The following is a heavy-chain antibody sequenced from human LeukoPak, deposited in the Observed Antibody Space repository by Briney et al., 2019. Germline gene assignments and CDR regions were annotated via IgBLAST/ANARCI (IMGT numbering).Heavy chain of an antibody. Sequence: ASVKVSCKASGYTFTSYGISWVRQAPGQGLEWMGGIIPIFGTANYAQKFQGRVTITADKSTSTAYMELSSLRSEDTAVYYCARDKQQLVLGFWFDPWGQGTLVTVSS. D-gene: IGHD6-13*01. CDR2: IIPIFGTA. CDR3: ARDKQQLVLGFWFDP. V-gene: IGHV1-69*06. J-gene: IGHJ5*02. CDR1: GYTFTSYG.